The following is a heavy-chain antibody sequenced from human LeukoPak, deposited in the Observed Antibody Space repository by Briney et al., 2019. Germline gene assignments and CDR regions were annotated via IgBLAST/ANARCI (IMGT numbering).Heavy chain of an antibody. J-gene: IGHJ4*02. CDR3: ARGQTGGYHFDY. D-gene: IGHD5-12*01. V-gene: IGHV1-8*01. CDR2: MNPNSGNT. CDR1: GYTFTSYD. Sequence: ASVKVSCKASGYTFTSYDINWVRQTTGQGLEWMGWMNPNSGNTGYAQKFQGRVTMTRNTSISTAYMELSSLRSEDTAVYYCARGQTGGYHFDYWGQGTLVTVSS.